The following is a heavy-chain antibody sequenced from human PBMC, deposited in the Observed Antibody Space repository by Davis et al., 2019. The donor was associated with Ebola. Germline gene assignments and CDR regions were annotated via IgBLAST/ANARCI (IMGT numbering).Heavy chain of an antibody. Sequence: LSLTCAASGFIVSSSYMTWVRQAPGEGLECVSVTYSDGSSYYTDSVEGRFTVSRDNSKNTLLLQMNSLRAEDTAIYYCAGGRYSGYDLGYWGQGTLVTVSS. J-gene: IGHJ4*02. V-gene: IGHV3-53*01. CDR1: GFIVSSSY. CDR2: TYSDGSS. D-gene: IGHD5-12*01. CDR3: AGGRYSGYDLGY.